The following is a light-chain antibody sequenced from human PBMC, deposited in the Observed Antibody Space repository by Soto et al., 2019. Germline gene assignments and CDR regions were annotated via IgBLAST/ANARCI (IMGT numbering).Light chain of an antibody. CDR1: SSDVGAYNY. CDR3: CSYAGSYTHYV. Sequence: QSALTQPRSVSGSPGQSVTISCTGTSSDVGAYNYVSWYQQHPGKAPKLMIYDVSKRPSGVPDRFSGSKSGNTASLTISGLQAEDEADCCSYAGSYTHYVFGTGTKLTVL. V-gene: IGLV2-11*01. CDR2: DVS. J-gene: IGLJ1*01.